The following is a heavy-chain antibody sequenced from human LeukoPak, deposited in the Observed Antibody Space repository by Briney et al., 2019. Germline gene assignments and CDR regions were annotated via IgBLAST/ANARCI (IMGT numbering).Heavy chain of an antibody. Sequence: ASVKVSCKASGYTFTSYGISWVRQAPGQGLEWMGWISAYNGNTNYAQKLQGRVTMTTDTSTSTAYMELRSLRSDDTAVCYCARGGGGAGSGSYGVSRYYYYMDVWGKGTTVTVSS. V-gene: IGHV1-18*01. CDR2: ISAYNGNT. D-gene: IGHD3-10*01. J-gene: IGHJ6*03. CDR1: GYTFTSYG. CDR3: ARGGGGAGSGSYGVSRYYYYMDV.